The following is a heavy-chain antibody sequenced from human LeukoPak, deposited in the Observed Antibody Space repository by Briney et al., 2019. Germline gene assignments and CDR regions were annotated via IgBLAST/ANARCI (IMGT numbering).Heavy chain of an antibody. CDR2: IYTSGST. J-gene: IGHJ4*02. D-gene: IGHD4-17*01. V-gene: IGHV4-61*02. Sequence: SETLSLTCTVSGGSISSGSYYWSWIRQPAGKGLEWIGRIYTSGSTNYNPSLKSRVTISVDTSNNQFSLKLTSVTAADTAVYYCARLDGERPDYWGQGTLVTVSS. CDR3: ARLDGERPDY. CDR1: GGSISSGSYY.